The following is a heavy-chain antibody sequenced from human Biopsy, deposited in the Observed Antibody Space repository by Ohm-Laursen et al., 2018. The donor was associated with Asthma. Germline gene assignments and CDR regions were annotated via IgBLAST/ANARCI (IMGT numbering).Heavy chain of an antibody. Sequence: SLRLSCAASGFTFSRHALHWVRQAPGKGLEWVAVISFDGSNEDYADSVKGRFTISRDNSKNTLFLEMNSLRPEDTAVYYCAKELFPGWELRRGPDSWGQGTLVTVSS. CDR2: ISFDGSNE. D-gene: IGHD1-26*01. CDR1: GFTFSRHA. V-gene: IGHV3-30*18. J-gene: IGHJ4*02. CDR3: AKELFPGWELRRGPDS.